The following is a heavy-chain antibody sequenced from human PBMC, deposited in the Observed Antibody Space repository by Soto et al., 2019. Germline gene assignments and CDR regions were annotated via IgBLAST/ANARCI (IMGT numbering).Heavy chain of an antibody. CDR2: ISGSGGST. CDR3: AKERGRLLESGYDPYFDY. V-gene: IGHV3-23*01. Sequence: GGSLRLSCAASGFTFSSYALHWVRQAPGKGLEWVSAISGSGGSTYYADSVKGRFTISRDNSKNTLYLQMNSLRAEDTAVYYCAKERGRLLESGYDPYFDYWGQGTLVTVSS. CDR1: GFTFSSYA. D-gene: IGHD5-12*01. J-gene: IGHJ4*02.